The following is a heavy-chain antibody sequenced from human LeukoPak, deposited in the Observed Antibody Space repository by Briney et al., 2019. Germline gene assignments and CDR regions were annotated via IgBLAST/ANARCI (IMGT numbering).Heavy chain of an antibody. D-gene: IGHD6-13*01. CDR1: VGSISSYY. J-gene: IGHJ4*02. CDR3: ARVAYSSSWYLDSAFDY. Sequence: SETLSLTCTVSVGSISSYYWSWIRQPPGKGLEWIGYIYYSGSTNYNPSLKSRVTISVDTSKNQFSLKLSSVTAADTAVYYCARVAYSSSWYLDSAFDYWGQGTLVTVSS. V-gene: IGHV4-59*01. CDR2: IYYSGST.